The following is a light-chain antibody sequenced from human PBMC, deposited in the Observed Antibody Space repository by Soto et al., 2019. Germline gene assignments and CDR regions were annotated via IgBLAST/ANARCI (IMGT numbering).Light chain of an antibody. J-gene: IGKJ4*01. CDR2: LGS. Sequence: DIVMTQSPLSLPVTPGEPASISCRSMQSLLHSNGYTYLDWYLQKPGQSPQLLIYLGSNRASGVPDRFSGSGSGTDFTLQISRVEAEDVGVYYCMQALQTPSFGGGTKVDIK. CDR3: MQALQTPS. V-gene: IGKV2-28*01. CDR1: QSLLHSNGYTY.